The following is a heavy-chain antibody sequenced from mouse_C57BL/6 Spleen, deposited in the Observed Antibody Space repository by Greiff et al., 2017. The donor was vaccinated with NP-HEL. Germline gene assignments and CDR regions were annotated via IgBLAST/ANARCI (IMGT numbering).Heavy chain of an antibody. D-gene: IGHD1-1*01. CDR2: INHSNGGT. V-gene: IGHV1-53*01. CDR1: GYTFTSYW. J-gene: IGHJ1*03. Sequence: QVQLQQPGTELVQPGASVKLSCKASGYTFTSYWMLWVKQRPGQCLEWIGNINHSNGGTNYNEKFKSTATLTVDKSSSTAYMQLSSLTSEDSAVYYGARSDGSSLWYFDVWGTGTTVTVAS. CDR3: ARSDGSSLWYFDV.